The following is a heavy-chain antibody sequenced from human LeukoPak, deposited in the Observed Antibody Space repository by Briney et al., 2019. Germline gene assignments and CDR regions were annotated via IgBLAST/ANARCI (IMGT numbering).Heavy chain of an antibody. Sequence: LSLTCTVSGGSISSGGYYWSWIRQAPGKGLEWVSYISSSGSTIYYADSVKGRFTISRDNAKNSLYLQMNSLRAEDTAVYYCARSCSSTSCRYGYYGMDVWGQGTTVTVSS. V-gene: IGHV3-11*01. CDR1: GGSISSGGYY. D-gene: IGHD2-2*01. J-gene: IGHJ6*02. CDR2: ISSSGSTI. CDR3: ARSCSSTSCRYGYYGMDV.